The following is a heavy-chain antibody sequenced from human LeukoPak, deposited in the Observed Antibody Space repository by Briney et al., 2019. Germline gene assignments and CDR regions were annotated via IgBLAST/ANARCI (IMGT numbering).Heavy chain of an antibody. D-gene: IGHD2-15*01. J-gene: IGHJ4*02. V-gene: IGHV3-23*01. CDR3: AKAWYCSGGSCYGGFDY. CDR2: ISGSGGST. CDR1: GFTFSSYA. Sequence: GGSLRLSCAASGFTFSSYAMSWVRQAPGRGLEWVAAISGSGGSTYYADSVKGRFTISRDTSKNPLYLQMNSLRAEDTAVYYCAKAWYCSGGSCYGGFDYWGQGTLVTVSS.